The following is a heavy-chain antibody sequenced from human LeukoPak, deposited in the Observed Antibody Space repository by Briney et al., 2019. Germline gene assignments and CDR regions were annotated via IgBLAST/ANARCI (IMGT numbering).Heavy chain of an antibody. CDR2: IYYSGST. D-gene: IGHD3-22*01. Sequence: SETLSLTCSVSGASISGYYWSWIRQPPGKGLEWFGHIYYSGSTTYNPSLTSRVTISVDTSKNQFSLKLSSVTAADTALYYCARGSHYYYSSGYLNYWGQGTLVTVSS. CDR1: GASISGYY. CDR3: ARGSHYYYSSGYLNY. V-gene: IGHV4-59*01. J-gene: IGHJ4*02.